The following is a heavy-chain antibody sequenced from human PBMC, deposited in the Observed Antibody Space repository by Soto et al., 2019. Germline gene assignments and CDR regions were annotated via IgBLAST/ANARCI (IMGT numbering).Heavy chain of an antibody. V-gene: IGHV1-69*13. Sequence: AASVKVSCKASGGTFSSYAISWVRQAPGQGLEWMGGIIPIFGTANYAQKFQGRVTITADESTSTAYMELSSLRSEDTAVYYCARDNKVGSGSYTFFYYYYGMDVWGQGTTVTVSS. CDR3: ARDNKVGSGSYTFFYYYYGMDV. CDR2: IIPIFGTA. CDR1: GGTFSSYA. D-gene: IGHD3-10*01. J-gene: IGHJ6*02.